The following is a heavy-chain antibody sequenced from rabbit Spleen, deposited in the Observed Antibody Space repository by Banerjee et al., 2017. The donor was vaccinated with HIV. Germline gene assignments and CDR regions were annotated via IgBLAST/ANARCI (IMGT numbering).Heavy chain of an antibody. Sequence: QQQLVESGGGLVKPEGSLTLTCTVSGFSFSSNYYMCWVRQAPGKGLEWIACIYAGRSGTTVYASWAKARFTISKTSSTTVDLKMISLAAADTATYFCARDRGSGWDDAFDPWGPGTLVTVS. CDR1: GFSFSSNYY. J-gene: IGHJ2*01. D-gene: IGHD4-1*01. CDR3: ARDRGSGWDDAFDP. V-gene: IGHV1S45*01. CDR2: IYAGRSGTT.